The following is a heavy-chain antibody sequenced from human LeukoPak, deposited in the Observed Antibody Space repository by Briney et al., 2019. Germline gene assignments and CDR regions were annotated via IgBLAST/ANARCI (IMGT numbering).Heavy chain of an antibody. Sequence: PSETLSLTCAVYGGSFSGYYWSWIRQPPGKGLEWIGEINHSGSTNYNPSLKSRVTMSVDTSKNQFSLKLCSVTAADTAVYYCASPSRQRNRWFDPWGQGTLVTVSS. D-gene: IGHD2-2*01. CDR3: ASPSRQRNRWFDP. CDR2: INHSGST. CDR1: GGSFSGYY. J-gene: IGHJ5*02. V-gene: IGHV4-34*01.